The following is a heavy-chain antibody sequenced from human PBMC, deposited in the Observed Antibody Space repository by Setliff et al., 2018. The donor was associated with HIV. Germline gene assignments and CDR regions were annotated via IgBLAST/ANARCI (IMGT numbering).Heavy chain of an antibody. D-gene: IGHD3-10*01. CDR1: GGPMSSSSYY. J-gene: IGHJ4*02. CDR3: ARLGHVSGGFYKTPGPYYFDY. Sequence: SETLSLTCTVSGGPMSSSSYYWGWIRQTPDKGLEWIGIIYYSGATYYNPSLTSRVTISVDTSRNQFSLKLRSVTAADTAAYYCARLGHVSGGFYKTPGPYYFDYWGQGALVTVSS. V-gene: IGHV4-39*01. CDR2: IYYSGAT.